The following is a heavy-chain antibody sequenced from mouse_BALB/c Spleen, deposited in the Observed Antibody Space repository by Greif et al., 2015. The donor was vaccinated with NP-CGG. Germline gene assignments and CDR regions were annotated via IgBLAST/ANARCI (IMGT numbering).Heavy chain of an antibody. CDR2: ISNGGGST. CDR1: GFTFSSYT. V-gene: IGHV5-12-2*01. Sequence: DVKLVESGGGLVQPGGSLKLSCAASGFTFSSYTMSWVRQTPEKRLEWVAYISNGGGSTYYPDTVKGRFTISRDNAKNTLYLQMSSLKSEDTAMYYCARIYDYDWFAYWGQGTLVTVSA. J-gene: IGHJ3*01. D-gene: IGHD2-4*01. CDR3: ARIYDYDWFAY.